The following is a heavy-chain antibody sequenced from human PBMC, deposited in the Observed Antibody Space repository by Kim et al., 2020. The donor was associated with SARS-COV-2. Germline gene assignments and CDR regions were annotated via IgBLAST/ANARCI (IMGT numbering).Heavy chain of an antibody. CDR3: ARRRITFGVGGFDY. CDR2: IYYSGST. Sequence: SETLSLTCTVSGGSISSGGYYWSWIRQHPGKGLEWIGYIYYSGSTYYNPSLKSRVTISVDTSKNQFSLKLSSVTAADTAVYYCARRRITFGVGGFDYWGQGTLVTVSS. CDR1: GGSISSGGYY. D-gene: IGHD3-16*01. V-gene: IGHV4-31*03. J-gene: IGHJ4*02.